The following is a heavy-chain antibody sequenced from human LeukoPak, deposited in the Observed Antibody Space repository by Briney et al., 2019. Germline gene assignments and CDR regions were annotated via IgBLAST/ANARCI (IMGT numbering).Heavy chain of an antibody. CDR1: GFTFSSYS. V-gene: IGHV3-23*01. CDR3: AKAPVTTCRGAFCYPFDY. Sequence: GGSLRLSCAASGFTFSSYSMNWVRQAPGKGLEWVSAISDTGNTYHADSVKGRFTISRDSSKNTLFLQMNRLRPEDAAVYYCAKAPVTTCRGAFCYPFDYWGLGTLVTVSS. J-gene: IGHJ4*02. CDR2: ISDTGNT. D-gene: IGHD2-15*01.